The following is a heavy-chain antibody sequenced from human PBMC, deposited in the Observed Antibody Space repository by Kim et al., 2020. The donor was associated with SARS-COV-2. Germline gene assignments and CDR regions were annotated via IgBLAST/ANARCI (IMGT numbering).Heavy chain of an antibody. CDR3: ARDIAAAGAYYFDY. V-gene: IGHV3-21*01. J-gene: IGHJ4*02. D-gene: IGHD6-13*01. Sequence: GGSLRLSCAASEFTFITYSMNWIRQAPGKGLEWVSSISSSSSYIYYADSVKGRFTISRDNAKNSLYLQMNSLRAEDTAVYYCARDIAAAGAYYFDYWGQGTLVTVSS. CDR2: ISSSSSYI. CDR1: EFTFITYS.